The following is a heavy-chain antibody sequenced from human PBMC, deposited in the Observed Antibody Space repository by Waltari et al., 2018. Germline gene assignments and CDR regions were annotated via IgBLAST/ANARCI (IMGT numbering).Heavy chain of an antibody. CDR1: GGTFSSYA. D-gene: IGHD5-12*01. CDR3: ARDHPDGYNLN. CDR2: IYPIFGTA. J-gene: IGHJ4*02. Sequence: QVQLVQSGAEVKTPGSSVKVSCKASGGTFSSYAISWVRQAPGQGLEWMGRIYPIFGTANYAQKFQGRVTITADKSTSTAYMELSSLRSEDTAVYYGARDHPDGYNLNWGQGTLVTVSS. V-gene: IGHV1-69*13.